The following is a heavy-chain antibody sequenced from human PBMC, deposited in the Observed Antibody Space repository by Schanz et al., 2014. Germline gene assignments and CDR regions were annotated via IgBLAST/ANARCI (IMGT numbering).Heavy chain of an antibody. J-gene: IGHJ5*02. CDR3: AKDQLANYRGSGYNWFDP. CDR1: GFTFTTFA. Sequence: EQVLESGGGFVQPGGSLRLSCATSGFTFTTFAMTWVRQAPGKGLEWVSGISDRGDGTNYGDSVRGRFTISRDNSRNTLYLQMNSLRAEDTAVYYCAKDQLANYRGSGYNWFDPWGQGTLVTVSS. D-gene: IGHD3-10*01. CDR2: ISDRGDGT. V-gene: IGHV3-23*01.